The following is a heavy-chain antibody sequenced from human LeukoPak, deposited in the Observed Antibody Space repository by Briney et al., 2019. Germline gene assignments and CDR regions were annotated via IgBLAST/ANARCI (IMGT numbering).Heavy chain of an antibody. CDR3: ARDRTTYFDY. Sequence: GASVKVSCKASGYTFTSYPIQWVRQAPGQGLEWMGIINPSGGTTNYAQKFQGRVTMTRDTSTSTVYMELSSLRSEDTAVYYCARDRTTYFDYWGQGTLVTVSS. J-gene: IGHJ4*02. V-gene: IGHV1-46*01. CDR2: INPSGGTT. D-gene: IGHD1-1*01. CDR1: GYTFTSYP.